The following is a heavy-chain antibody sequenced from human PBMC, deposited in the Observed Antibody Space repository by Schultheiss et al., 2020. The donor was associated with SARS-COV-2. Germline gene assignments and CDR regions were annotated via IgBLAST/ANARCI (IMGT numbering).Heavy chain of an antibody. CDR2: IFSNDEK. Sequence: ETLSLTCAVSDGSFSDYYWTWIRQPPGKGLEWIAHIFSNDEKYYSTSLKSRLTISKDTSKSQVVLTMTNMDPVDTATYYCGHSERAYSWPVVYWGQGTLVTVSS. CDR3: GHSERAYSWPVVY. V-gene: IGHV2-26*01. J-gene: IGHJ4*02. CDR1: DGSFSDYYW. D-gene: IGHD4-11*01.